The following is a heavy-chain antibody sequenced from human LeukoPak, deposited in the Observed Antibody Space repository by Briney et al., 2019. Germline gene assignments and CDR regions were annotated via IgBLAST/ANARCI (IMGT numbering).Heavy chain of an antibody. D-gene: IGHD6-13*01. CDR3: ARDAPHPSAAPFYMDV. CDR2: IPIFGTA. Sequence: IPIFGTANYAQKFQGRVTITTYESTSTAYMELSSLRSEDTAVYYCARDAPHPSAAPFYMDVWGKGTTVTVSS. V-gene: IGHV1-69*05. J-gene: IGHJ6*03.